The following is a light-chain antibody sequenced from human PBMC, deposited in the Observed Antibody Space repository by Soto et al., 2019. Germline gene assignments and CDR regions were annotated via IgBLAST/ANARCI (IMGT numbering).Light chain of an antibody. CDR2: AAS. Sequence: DIQLTQSPSSLSASVGDRVTITCRARQIIRNSLNWYRQRPEKAPELLIYAASALESGVPSRFSGSASGTEFTLTISSLQPEDSATYFCQKCFSTPYTFGQGTKLEI. J-gene: IGKJ2*01. CDR1: QIIRNS. CDR3: QKCFSTPYT. V-gene: IGKV1-39*01.